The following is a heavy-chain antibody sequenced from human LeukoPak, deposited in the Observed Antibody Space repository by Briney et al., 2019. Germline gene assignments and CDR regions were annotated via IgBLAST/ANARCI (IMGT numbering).Heavy chain of an antibody. CDR3: ARGQGPYDSSGYYYF. D-gene: IGHD3-22*01. V-gene: IGHV3-48*01. CDR1: GFTFSSYS. J-gene: IGHJ4*02. CDR2: ISSSSSTI. Sequence: GGSLRLSCAASGFTFSSYSMNWVRQAPGKGLEWVSYISSSSSTIYYADSVKGRFTISRDNAKNSLYLQMNSLRAEDTAVYYCARGQGPYDSSGYYYFWGQGTLVTVSS.